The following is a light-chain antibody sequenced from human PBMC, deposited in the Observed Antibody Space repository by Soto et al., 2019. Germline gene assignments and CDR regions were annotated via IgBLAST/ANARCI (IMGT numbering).Light chain of an antibody. J-gene: IGKJ4*01. CDR2: GAS. CDR3: QQYKSWPPALT. Sequence: EIVITQCPATMTVSPGERVTLSCRASQSVSSALAWFQQKPGQTPRLLIYGASTRATGIPARFSGSGSGTEFTLTISSLQSEDCAGYYCQQYKSWPPALTFGGGTKVDIK. V-gene: IGKV3-15*01. CDR1: QSVSSA.